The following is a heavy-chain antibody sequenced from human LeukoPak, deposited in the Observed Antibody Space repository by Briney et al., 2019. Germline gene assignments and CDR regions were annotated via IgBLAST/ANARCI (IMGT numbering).Heavy chain of an antibody. V-gene: IGHV3-48*01. Sequence: GGSLRLSCAASGFTFSSYSMNWVRQAPGKGLEWVSYISSSSSTIYYADSVKGRFTISRDNAKNSLYLQMNSLRAEDTAVYYCARDPTSGYAGYWGQGTLVTVSS. CDR2: ISSSSSTI. CDR1: GFTFSSYS. CDR3: ARDPTSGYAGY. D-gene: IGHD5-12*01. J-gene: IGHJ4*02.